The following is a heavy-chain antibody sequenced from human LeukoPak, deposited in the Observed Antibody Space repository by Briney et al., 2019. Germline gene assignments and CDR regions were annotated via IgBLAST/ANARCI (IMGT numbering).Heavy chain of an antibody. CDR1: GYTFTSYG. V-gene: IGHV1-18*01. J-gene: IGHJ6*02. Sequence: ASVTVSCKASGYTFTSYGISWVRQAPGQGLEWMGWISAYNGNTNYAQKLQGRVTMTTDTSTSTAYMELRSLRSDDTAVYYCATSHDYSSSWYSGRHYYGMDVWGQGTTVTVSS. CDR3: ATSHDYSSSWYSGRHYYGMDV. CDR2: ISAYNGNT. D-gene: IGHD6-13*01.